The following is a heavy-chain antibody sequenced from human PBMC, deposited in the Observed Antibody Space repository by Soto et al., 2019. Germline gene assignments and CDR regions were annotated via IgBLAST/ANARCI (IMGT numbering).Heavy chain of an antibody. V-gene: IGHV3-23*01. J-gene: IGHJ4*02. CDR1: GFTFSSYA. CDR2: ISGSGGST. D-gene: IGHD5-18*01. CDR3: AKGGYSYGYGLDY. Sequence: GGSLRLSCAASGFTFSSYAMSWVRQSPGKGLEWVSAISGSGGSTYYADSVKGRFTISRDNSKNTLYLQMNSLRAEDTAVYYCAKGGYSYGYGLDYWGQGTLVTVSS.